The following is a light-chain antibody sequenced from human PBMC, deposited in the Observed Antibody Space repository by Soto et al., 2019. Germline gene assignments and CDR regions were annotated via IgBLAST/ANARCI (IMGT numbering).Light chain of an antibody. CDR2: DAS. V-gene: IGKV3-11*01. J-gene: IGKJ4*01. Sequence: EIVLTQSPATLSLSPGERATLSCRASQSVSSYLAWYQQKPGQAPRLLIYDASNRATGIPARFSGSGSGTDFTLAISSLEPEDVAVYYCQHRSNWPLLNFGVGTKVEIK. CDR3: QHRSNWPLLN. CDR1: QSVSSY.